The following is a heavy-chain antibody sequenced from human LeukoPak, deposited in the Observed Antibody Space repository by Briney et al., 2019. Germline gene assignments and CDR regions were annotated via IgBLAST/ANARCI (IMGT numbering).Heavy chain of an antibody. J-gene: IGHJ4*02. CDR2: INPNSGRT. V-gene: IGHV1-2*06. D-gene: IGHD5-12*01. CDR3: TRDRGYAYFFDY. CDR1: GYTFTRYY. Sequence: ASVKVSCNASGYTFTRYYMHWVRHAPGQGLEWMGRINPNSGRTNYAQKFQGRVPMTKDTSIITAYMEMSRLRSDDKAVYYCTRDRGYAYFFDYWGQGPLVTVSS.